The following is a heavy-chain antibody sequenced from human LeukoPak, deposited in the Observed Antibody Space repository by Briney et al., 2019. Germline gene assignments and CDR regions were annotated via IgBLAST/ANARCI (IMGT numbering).Heavy chain of an antibody. D-gene: IGHD3-22*01. CDR1: GVSITTYY. Sequence: SETLSLTCTVSGVSITTYYWSWIRQPPGKGLEWIGYIYHSGSTNYNPSLKSRVTISVDTSKNEFSLKLTSVTAADTAVYYCATLYVGIVVVRGNWFDPWGQGTLVTVSS. V-gene: IGHV4-59*13. CDR3: ATLYVGIVVVRGNWFDP. CDR2: IYHSGST. J-gene: IGHJ5*02.